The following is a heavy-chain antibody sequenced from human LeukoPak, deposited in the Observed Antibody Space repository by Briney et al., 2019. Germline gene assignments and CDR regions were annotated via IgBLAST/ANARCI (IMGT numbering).Heavy chain of an antibody. CDR2: IRSKAYGGTT. V-gene: IGHV3-49*03. Sequence: GGSPRLSCTASGFTFGDYAMSWFRQAPGKGLEWVGFIRSKAYGGTTEYAASVKGRFTISRDDSKSIAYLQMNSLKTEDTAVYYCTRAQRLDGYNTRYWFDPWGQGTLVTVSS. CDR1: GFTFGDYA. CDR3: TRAQRLDGYNTRYWFDP. J-gene: IGHJ5*02. D-gene: IGHD5-24*01.